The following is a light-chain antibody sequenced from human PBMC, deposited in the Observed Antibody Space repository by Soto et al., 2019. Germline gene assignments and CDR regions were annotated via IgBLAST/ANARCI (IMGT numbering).Light chain of an antibody. CDR3: QQYDIYSRT. Sequence: DIQMTQSPSTLSASVGDRVTITCRASQSISSWLAWYQQKPGKAPKLLIYDASTLQSGVPSRFSGSGYGTEFTLTIISLQPDDFATYFCQQYDIYSRTFGQGTKVEIK. CDR1: QSISSW. V-gene: IGKV1-5*01. CDR2: DAS. J-gene: IGKJ1*01.